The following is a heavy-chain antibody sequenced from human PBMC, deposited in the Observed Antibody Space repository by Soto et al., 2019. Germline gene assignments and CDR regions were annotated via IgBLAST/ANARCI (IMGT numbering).Heavy chain of an antibody. CDR3: AREGYNFGLFVD. Sequence: SETLSPTCTVSGGSLSREYWSWIRRPPGMVLEWIASISYSGTTNYNSSLKSRVTISIDTSKNQFSLKFNSVTAADTAVYYCAREGYNFGLFVDWGQGALVTVSS. V-gene: IGHV4-59*01. CDR1: GGSLSREY. CDR2: ISYSGTT. D-gene: IGHD5-18*01. J-gene: IGHJ4*02.